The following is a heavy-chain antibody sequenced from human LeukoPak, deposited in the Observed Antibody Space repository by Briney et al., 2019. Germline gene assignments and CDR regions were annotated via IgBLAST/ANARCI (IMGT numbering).Heavy chain of an antibody. D-gene: IGHD6-13*01. V-gene: IGHV3-48*01. J-gene: IGHJ5*02. Sequence: GGSLRLSCAASGFTFGNYSMNWVRQAPGKGLEWVSYISSSSSTIYYADSVRGRFTISRDNARNSLYLQMNSLRAEDTAVHYCARSGIAAAPPTWGQGTLVTVSS. CDR1: GFTFGNYS. CDR3: ARSGIAAAPPT. CDR2: ISSSSSTI.